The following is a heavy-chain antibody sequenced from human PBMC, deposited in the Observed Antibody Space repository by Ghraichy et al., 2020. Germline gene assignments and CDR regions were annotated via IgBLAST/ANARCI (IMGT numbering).Heavy chain of an antibody. CDR2: IKQDGSEK. V-gene: IGHV3-7*03. D-gene: IGHD3-10*01. Sequence: GGSLRLSCAASGFTFSSYWMSWVRQAPGKGLEWVANIKQDGSEKYYVDSVKGRFTISRDNAKNSLYLQMNSLRAEDTAVYYCARVTGSGIYYYYYMDVWGKGTTVTVSS. CDR3: ARVTGSGIYYYYYMDV. J-gene: IGHJ6*03. CDR1: GFTFSSYW.